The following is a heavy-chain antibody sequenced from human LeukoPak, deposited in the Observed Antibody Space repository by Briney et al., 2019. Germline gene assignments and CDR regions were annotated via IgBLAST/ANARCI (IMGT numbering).Heavy chain of an antibody. J-gene: IGHJ4*02. CDR3: ARDEGYCSSTSCYKYGDY. Sequence: SVKVSCKASGGTFSSYAISWVRQAPGQGLEWMGGIIPIFGTANYAQKFQGRVTITADESTSTAYMELSSLRSEDTAVYYCARDEGYCSSTSCYKYGDYWGQGTLVTVSS. CDR1: GGTFSSYA. D-gene: IGHD2-2*02. V-gene: IGHV1-69*01. CDR2: IIPIFGTA.